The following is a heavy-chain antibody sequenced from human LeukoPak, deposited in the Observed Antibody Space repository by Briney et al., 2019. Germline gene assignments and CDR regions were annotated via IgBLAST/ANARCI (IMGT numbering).Heavy chain of an antibody. D-gene: IGHD1-20*01. Sequence: ASVKVSCKASGYTFTSNYIHWVRQAPGQGLEWMGMIYPRDGSTSYAQKFQGRVTITADESTSTAYMELSSLRSEDTAVYYCARDQGSGNWNPYNWFDPWGQGTLVTVSS. CDR1: GYTFTSNY. CDR3: ARDQGSGNWNPYNWFDP. J-gene: IGHJ5*02. CDR2: IYPRDGST. V-gene: IGHV1-46*01.